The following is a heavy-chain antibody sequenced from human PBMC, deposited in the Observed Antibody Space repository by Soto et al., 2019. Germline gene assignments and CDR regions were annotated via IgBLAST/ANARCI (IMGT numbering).Heavy chain of an antibody. J-gene: IGHJ5*02. V-gene: IGHV4-59*01. D-gene: IGHD6-13*01. CDR1: GGSISSYY. Sequence: SETLSLTCTVSGGSISSYYWSWIRQPPGKGLEWIGYIYYSGSTNYNPSLKSRVTISVDTSKNQFSLKLSSVTAADTAVYYCARGAVAAAGENWFDPWGQGTLVTVSS. CDR3: ARGAVAAAGENWFDP. CDR2: IYYSGST.